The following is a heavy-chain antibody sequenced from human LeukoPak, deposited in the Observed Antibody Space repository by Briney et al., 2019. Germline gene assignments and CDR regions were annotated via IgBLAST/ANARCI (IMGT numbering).Heavy chain of an antibody. D-gene: IGHD3-10*01. CDR2: ISAYNGNT. J-gene: IGHJ2*01. CDR1: GYTFTSYG. CDR3: ARHNAGSYSIDL. Sequence: ASVTVSCKASGYTFTSYGISWVRQAPGQGFEWMGWISAYNGNTNYAQKPQGRVTMTTDTSTSTAYMELRSLRSDDTAVYYCARHNAGSYSIDLWGRGTLVTVSS. V-gene: IGHV1-18*01.